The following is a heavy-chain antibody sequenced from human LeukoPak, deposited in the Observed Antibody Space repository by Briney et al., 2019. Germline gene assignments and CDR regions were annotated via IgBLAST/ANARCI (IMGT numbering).Heavy chain of an antibody. V-gene: IGHV5-51*01. CDR3: ARHPYSSSSGDY. J-gene: IGHJ4*02. CDR1: GYSFINYW. D-gene: IGHD6-6*01. Sequence: GESLKVSCKGSGYSFINYWIGWVRQMPGKGLEWMGIIYPDDSDTRYSPSFQGQVTISADKSISTAYLQWSSLKASDTAMYYCARHPYSSSSGDYWGQGTLVTVSS. CDR2: IYPDDSDT.